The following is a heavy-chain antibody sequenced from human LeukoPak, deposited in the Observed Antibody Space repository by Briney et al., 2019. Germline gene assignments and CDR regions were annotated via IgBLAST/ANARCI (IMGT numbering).Heavy chain of an antibody. V-gene: IGHV1-8*01. CDR1: GYTFTSYD. D-gene: IGHD3-10*01. Sequence: ASVKVSCKASGYTFTSYDINWMRQATGQGLEWMGWMNTNSGNTGYAQKIQGRVTITRNTSKSTAYMELSSLRSEDTAVYYCARGGYYGSGSYRSGFYYMDVWGKGTTVTVS. CDR3: ARGGYYGSGSYRSGFYYMDV. CDR2: MNTNSGNT. J-gene: IGHJ6*03.